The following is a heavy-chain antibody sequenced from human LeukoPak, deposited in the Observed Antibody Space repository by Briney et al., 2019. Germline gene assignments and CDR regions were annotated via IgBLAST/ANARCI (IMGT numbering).Heavy chain of an antibody. J-gene: IGHJ4*02. Sequence: SETLSLTCNVSGDSVSSYYWNWIRQPPGKGLEWIAYIHYSGSTNYNPSLRSRVTISVDTSKNQFSLKLSSVTAADTAVYYCARSGFGGDSYYFDYWGQGTLVTVSS. V-gene: IGHV4-59*08. CDR3: ARSGFGGDSYYFDY. CDR2: IHYSGST. CDR1: GDSVSSYY. D-gene: IGHD2-21*01.